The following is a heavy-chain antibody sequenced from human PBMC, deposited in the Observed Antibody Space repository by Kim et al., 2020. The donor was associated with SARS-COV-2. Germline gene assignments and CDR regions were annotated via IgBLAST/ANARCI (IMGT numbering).Heavy chain of an antibody. V-gene: IGHV3-64*01. D-gene: IGHD1-26*01. CDR1: GFTFSSYA. Sequence: GGSLRLSCAASGFTFSSYAMHWVRQAPGKGLEYVSAISSNGGSTYYANSVKGRFTISRDNSKNTLYLQMGSLRAEDMAVYYCARDQPKWGYYYYGMDVWGQGTTVTVSS. J-gene: IGHJ6*02. CDR2: ISSNGGST. CDR3: ARDQPKWGYYYYGMDV.